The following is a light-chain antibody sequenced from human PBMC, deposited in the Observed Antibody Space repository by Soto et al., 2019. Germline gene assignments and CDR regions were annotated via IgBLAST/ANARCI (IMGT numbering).Light chain of an antibody. J-gene: IGLJ1*01. CDR1: SSNIGSND. CDR2: ENS. V-gene: IGLV1-51*02. Sequence: QSVLTQPPSVSAAPGQKVTISCSGNSSNIGSNDGSWYQQLPGKAPKLLIYENSQRPSGIPVRCSGSKSGTSATLCITGLQTGDEADYYCGTWDSSLIALFGTGTKLTVL. CDR3: GTWDSSLIAL.